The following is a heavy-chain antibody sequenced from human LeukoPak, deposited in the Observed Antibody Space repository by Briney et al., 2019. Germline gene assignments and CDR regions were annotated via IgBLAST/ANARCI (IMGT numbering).Heavy chain of an antibody. Sequence: PGGSLRLSCAASGFTFSNYWMHWVRQAPGKGLVWVSRINSDGSSRNYADSVKGRFTISRDNAKNTLYLQMNSLRAEDTAVYYCASAPSHRIEAGGDYWGQGTLVTVSS. V-gene: IGHV3-74*01. CDR3: ASAPSHRIEAGGDY. CDR2: INSDGSSR. CDR1: GFTFSNYW. D-gene: IGHD6-13*01. J-gene: IGHJ4*02.